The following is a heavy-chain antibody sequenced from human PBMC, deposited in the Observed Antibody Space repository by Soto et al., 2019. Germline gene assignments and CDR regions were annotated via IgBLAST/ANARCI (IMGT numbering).Heavy chain of an antibody. D-gene: IGHD1-7*01. V-gene: IGHV3-64D*08. Sequence: RGSLRLSCSASGLSFSNVAMHWVRQAPGKGLEYVSTIGSNGGSTYFIDSVKDRFTISRDNSKNTLSLQMSSLRAEDTAVYYCVKLYDWNYTYQYFASDFWGQGHTVTVSS. J-gene: IGHJ4*02. CDR2: IGSNGGST. CDR1: GLSFSNVA. CDR3: VKLYDWNYTYQYFASDF.